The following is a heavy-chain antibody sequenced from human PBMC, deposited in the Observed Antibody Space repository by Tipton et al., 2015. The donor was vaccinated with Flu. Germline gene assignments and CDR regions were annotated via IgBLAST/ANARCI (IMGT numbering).Heavy chain of an antibody. Sequence: TLSLTCTVSGGSISSSSYYWGWIRQPTGKGLEWIGSIYYSGSTYYNPSLKSRVTISVDTSKNQFSLKLSSVTAADTAVYYCARGLHYYGSGNYYFDYWGQGTLVTVSS. J-gene: IGHJ4*02. CDR1: GGSISSSSYY. CDR3: ARGLHYYGSGNYYFDY. CDR2: IYYSGST. D-gene: IGHD3-10*01. V-gene: IGHV4-39*07.